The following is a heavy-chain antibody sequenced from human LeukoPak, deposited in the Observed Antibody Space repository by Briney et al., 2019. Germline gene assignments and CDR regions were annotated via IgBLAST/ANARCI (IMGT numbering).Heavy chain of an antibody. CDR2: ISGYNGYT. D-gene: IGHD3-22*01. CDR3: ARDQSPRHYYDSSDYHGAADY. CDR1: GYTFTNYG. V-gene: IGHV1-18*01. Sequence: ASVKVSCKASGYTFTNYGINWVRQAPGQGLEWMGWISGYNGYTKYAQKLQGRVTMTTDTSTSTAYMELRSLRSDDTAVYYCARDQSPRHYYDSSDYHGAADYWGQGTLVTVSS. J-gene: IGHJ4*02.